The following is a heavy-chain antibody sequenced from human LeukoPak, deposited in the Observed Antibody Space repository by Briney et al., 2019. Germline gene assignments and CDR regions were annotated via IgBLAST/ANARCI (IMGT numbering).Heavy chain of an antibody. CDR1: GFTFSGFE. CDR2: INSDGTTK. CDR3: ARVYYYSMDV. J-gene: IGHJ6*02. V-gene: IGHV3-48*03. Sequence: GGSLRLSCAASGFTFSGFEMGWVRQAPGKGLEWVSYINSDGTTKSYADSVEGRFTISRDNAKKSLSLQMNSLRAEDTAVYYCARVYYYSMDVWGQGTTVTVSS.